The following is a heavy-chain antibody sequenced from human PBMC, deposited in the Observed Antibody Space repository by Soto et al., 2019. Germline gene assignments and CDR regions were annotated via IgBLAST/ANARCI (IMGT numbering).Heavy chain of an antibody. D-gene: IGHD3-22*01. J-gene: IGHJ4*02. CDR2: ISYDGSNK. V-gene: IGHV3-30-3*01. CDR1: GFTFSSYA. CDR3: ARDTPYYYDSGELGGTFDY. Sequence: QVQLVESGGGVVQPGRSLRLSCAASGFTFSSYAMHWVRQAPGKGLEWVAVISYDGSNKYYADSVKGRFIISRDNSKNTLYLQMNSLRAEDTAVYYCARDTPYYYDSGELGGTFDYWGQGTLVTVSS.